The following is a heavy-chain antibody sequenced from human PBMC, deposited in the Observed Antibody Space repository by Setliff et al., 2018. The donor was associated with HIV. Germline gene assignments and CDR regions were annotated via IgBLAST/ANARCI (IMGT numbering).Heavy chain of an antibody. CDR2: INTNTGNP. J-gene: IGHJ4*02. CDR3: ARGTRYNFWNIYYIPHEDFDY. V-gene: IGHV7-4-1*02. D-gene: IGHD3-3*01. CDR1: GYTFTNYA. Sequence: ASVKVSCKASGYTFTNYAMNWVRQAPGQGLEWMGWINTNTGNPTYAQGFTGRFVFSLDTSVNTAYLQISSLKAEDTAVYYCARGTRYNFWNIYYIPHEDFDYWGQGTLVTVSS.